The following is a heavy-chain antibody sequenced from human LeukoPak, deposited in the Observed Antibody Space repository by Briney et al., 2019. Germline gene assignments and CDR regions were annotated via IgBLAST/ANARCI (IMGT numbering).Heavy chain of an antibody. Sequence: GGSLRLSCAASGFSFSSYGMHWVRQAPGKGLEWVAVISYDGSHIFHVDSVKGRFTISRDNSKITLYLQMDSLRVEDTAVYYCARYVMKGGLDLWGQGTLVTVSS. J-gene: IGHJ5*02. D-gene: IGHD3-10*02. CDR1: GFSFSSYG. CDR3: ARYVMKGGLDL. CDR2: ISYDGSHI. V-gene: IGHV3-30*03.